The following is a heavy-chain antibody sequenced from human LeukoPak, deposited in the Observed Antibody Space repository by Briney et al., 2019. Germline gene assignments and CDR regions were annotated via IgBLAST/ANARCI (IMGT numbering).Heavy chain of an antibody. Sequence: NTSETLSLTCAVNGGSFSGYYWTWIRQSPGKGLEWIGEIDHSGSTNYNPSLKSRVTISVDTSKNQFSLKLSSVTAADTAVYYCARGPPVYYDNGGYYFFDYWGQGTLVTVSS. CDR2: IDHSGST. V-gene: IGHV4-34*01. CDR3: ARGPPVYYDNGGYYFFDY. J-gene: IGHJ4*02. D-gene: IGHD3-22*01. CDR1: GGSFSGYY.